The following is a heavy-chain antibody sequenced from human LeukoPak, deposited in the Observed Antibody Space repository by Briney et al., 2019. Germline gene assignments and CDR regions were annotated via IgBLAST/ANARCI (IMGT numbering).Heavy chain of an antibody. CDR1: GFTFSSYA. Sequence: GGSLRLSCAASGFTFSSYAMSWVRQAPGKGPEWVSAISGSGGSTCYADSVKGRFTISRDNSKNTLYLQMNSLRAEDTAVYYCAKMMRITMIVVVINGPPFDYWGQGTLVTVSS. CDR3: AKMMRITMIVVVINGPPFDY. CDR2: ISGSGGST. J-gene: IGHJ4*02. V-gene: IGHV3-23*01. D-gene: IGHD3-22*01.